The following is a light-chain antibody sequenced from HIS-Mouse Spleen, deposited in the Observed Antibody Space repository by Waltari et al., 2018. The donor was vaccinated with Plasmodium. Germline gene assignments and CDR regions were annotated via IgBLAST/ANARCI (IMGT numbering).Light chain of an antibody. CDR3: CSYAGSYTYV. Sequence: QSALTQPRSLSGSPGLSVTLSCTGTRSDAGGYNLASWYQQHPGKAPKLMIYDVSKRPSGVPDRFSGSKSGNTASLTISGLQAEDEADYYCCSYAGSYTYVFGTGTKVTVL. J-gene: IGLJ1*01. CDR2: DVS. V-gene: IGLV2-11*01. CDR1: RSDAGGYNL.